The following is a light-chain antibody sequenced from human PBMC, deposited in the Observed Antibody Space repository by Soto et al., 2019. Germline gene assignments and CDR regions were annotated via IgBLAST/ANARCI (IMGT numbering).Light chain of an antibody. CDR2: EVS. CDR1: SGDVGSHNL. V-gene: IGLV2-23*02. Sequence: QYALTQPASVSGSPGQSITISCTGTSGDVGSHNLVSWYQQHPGQAPKLMIYEVSKRPLGVSARFSASKSGNTASLTISGLQAEDEADYYCCSYGGSRAVFGGGTQLTVL. CDR3: CSYGGSRAV. J-gene: IGLJ7*01.